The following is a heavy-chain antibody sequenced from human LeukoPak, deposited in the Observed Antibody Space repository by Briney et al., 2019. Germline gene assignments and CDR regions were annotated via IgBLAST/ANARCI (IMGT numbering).Heavy chain of an antibody. CDR1: GGSISSGGYY. D-gene: IGHD5-24*01. CDR3: ARVVDLSPGYKFDP. V-gene: IGHV4-31*03. CDR2: IYYSGST. J-gene: IGHJ5*02. Sequence: SETLSLTCTVSGGSISSGGYYWSWIRQHPGKGLEWIGYIYYSGSTYYNPSLKSRVTISVDTSKNQFSLKLSSVTAADTAVYYCARVVDLSPGYKFDPWGQGTLVTVSS.